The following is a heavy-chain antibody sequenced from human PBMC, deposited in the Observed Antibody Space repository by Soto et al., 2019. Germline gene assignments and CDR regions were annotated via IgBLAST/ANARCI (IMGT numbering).Heavy chain of an antibody. J-gene: IGHJ4*02. D-gene: IGHD6-6*01. CDR1: GGTFSSYA. Sequence: VASVKVSCKASGGTFSSYAISWVRQAPGQGLEWMGGIIPIFGTANYAQKFQGRVTITADESTSTAYMELSSLRSEDTAVYYCARDLIDGQLVPFNARESFDYWGQGTLVTVSS. CDR2: IIPIFGTA. CDR3: ARDLIDGQLVPFNARESFDY. V-gene: IGHV1-69*13.